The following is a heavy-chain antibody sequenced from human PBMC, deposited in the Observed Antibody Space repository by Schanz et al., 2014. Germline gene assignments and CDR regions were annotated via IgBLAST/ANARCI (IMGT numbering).Heavy chain of an antibody. D-gene: IGHD2-15*01. CDR3: ARVLRGVLPATLGDAFDI. Sequence: VQLVESGGGLVQPGGSLRLSCAASGFSFSSYGMHWVRQAPGKGLEWVSSISSSSTYIYYTDSLKGRFTISRDNAKNSLYLQMNSLRAEDTAMYYCARVLRGVLPATLGDAFDIWGQGTMVTISS. CDR1: GFSFSSYG. V-gene: IGHV3-21*01. CDR2: ISSSSTYI. J-gene: IGHJ3*02.